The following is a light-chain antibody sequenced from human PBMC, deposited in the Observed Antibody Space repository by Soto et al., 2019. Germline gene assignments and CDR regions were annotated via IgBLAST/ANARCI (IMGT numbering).Light chain of an antibody. CDR3: MQGIQRPLT. CDR1: QSLRHFNGYNY. CDR2: LCS. V-gene: IGKV2-28*01. Sequence: DIVMTQSPLSLPVTPGEPASISCRSSQSLRHFNGYNYVEWYRQKPRQSPQLLIYLCSKRASGVPDRFSGSGSGTDFTLKISRVEAEDVGVYYCMQGIQRPLTFGGGTKG. J-gene: IGKJ4*01.